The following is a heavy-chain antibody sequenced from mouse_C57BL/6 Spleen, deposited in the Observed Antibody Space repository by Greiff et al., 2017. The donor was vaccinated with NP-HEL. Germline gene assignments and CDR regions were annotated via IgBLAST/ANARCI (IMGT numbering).Heavy chain of an antibody. CDR3: ARRFFDY. Sequence: EVQLQQSGPELVKPGASVKISCKASGYTFTDYYMNWVKQSHGKSLEWIGDINPNNGGTSYNQKFKGKATWTVDKSSSTAYMELRSLTSEDSAVYYCARRFFDYWGQGTTLTVSS. CDR2: INPNNGGT. J-gene: IGHJ2*01. V-gene: IGHV1-26*01. CDR1: GYTFTDYY.